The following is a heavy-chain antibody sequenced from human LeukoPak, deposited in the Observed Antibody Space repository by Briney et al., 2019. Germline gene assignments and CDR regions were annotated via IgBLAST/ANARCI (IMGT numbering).Heavy chain of an antibody. CDR1: GYTFTSYY. CDR2: INPSGGST. D-gene: IGHD6-25*01. J-gene: IGHJ6*03. V-gene: IGHV1-46*01. CDR3: AREVLGSTGHGYYYMDV. Sequence: ASVKVSCKASGYTFTSYYMHWVRRAPGQGLEWMGIINPSGGSTSYAQKFQGRVTMTRDTSTSTVYMELSSLRSEDTAVYYCAREVLGSTGHGYYYMDVWGKGTTVTVSS.